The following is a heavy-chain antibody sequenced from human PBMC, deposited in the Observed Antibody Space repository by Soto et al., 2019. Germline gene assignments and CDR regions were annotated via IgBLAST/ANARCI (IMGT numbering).Heavy chain of an antibody. CDR1: GYSFTNYG. Sequence: ASVKVSCKASGYSFTNYGISWVRQAPGQGLEWMGWISGHNGNTNYAQKLQGRVTMTTDTSTSTAYMELRSLRSDDTAVYYCARDYYGSVSPRSPFFYWGQGTLVTVSS. CDR3: ARDYYGSVSPRSPFFY. CDR2: ISGHNGNT. D-gene: IGHD3-10*01. V-gene: IGHV1-18*01. J-gene: IGHJ4*02.